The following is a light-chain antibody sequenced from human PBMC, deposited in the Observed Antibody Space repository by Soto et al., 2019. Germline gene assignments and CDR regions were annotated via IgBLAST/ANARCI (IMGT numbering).Light chain of an antibody. CDR2: AAS. CDR1: QSISSY. J-gene: IGKJ4*01. CDR3: QQSYSTPLT. V-gene: IGKV1-39*01. Sequence: DIQMTQSSSSLSASVGDRVNITWTASQSISSYLNWYQQKTGKAPKLLIYAASSLQSGVPSRFSGSGYGTDFNLTISSLQTEDFATYYCQQSYSTPLTFGGGTKVDIK.